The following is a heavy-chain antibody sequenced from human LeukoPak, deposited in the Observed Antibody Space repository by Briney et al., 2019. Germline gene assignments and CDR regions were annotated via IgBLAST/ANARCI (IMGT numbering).Heavy chain of an antibody. D-gene: IGHD3-10*01. CDR2: MYYTGST. V-gene: IGHV4-59*11. J-gene: IGHJ4*02. CDR3: ARDPEGYGSGSYLDY. Sequence: SETLSLTCTVSGGSISSHYWSWIRQPPGKGLEWIGYMYYTGSTNYNPSLKSRVTISVDTSKTQFSLKLSSVPAADTAVYYCARDPEGYGSGSYLDYWGQGTLVTVSS. CDR1: GGSISSHY.